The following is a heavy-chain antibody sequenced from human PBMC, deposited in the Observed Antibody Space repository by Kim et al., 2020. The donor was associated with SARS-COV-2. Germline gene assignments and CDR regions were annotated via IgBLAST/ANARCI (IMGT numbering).Heavy chain of an antibody. Sequence: SETLSLTCTVSGGSISSGGYYWSWIRQHPGKGLVWIGYISYIGSTYYNPSLKSRVTISVDTYKNQFSLKLSSVTAADTAIYYCARSLAVTATLIGYWGQGTLGTVSS. J-gene: IGHJ4*02. V-gene: IGHV4-31*03. D-gene: IGHD2-21*02. CDR1: GGSISSGGYY. CDR2: ISYIGST. CDR3: ARSLAVTATLIGY.